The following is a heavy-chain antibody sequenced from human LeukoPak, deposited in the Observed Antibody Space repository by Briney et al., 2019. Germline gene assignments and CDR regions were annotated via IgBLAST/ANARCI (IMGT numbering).Heavy chain of an antibody. D-gene: IGHD2-2*01. V-gene: IGHV3-23*01. Sequence: GGSLRLSCAASGFTFSSYGMSWVRQAPGKGLEWVSAISGSGGSTYYADSVKGRSTISRDNSKNTLYLQMNSLRAEDTAVYYCARGSDSTPNYYYYMDVWGKGTTVTVSS. CDR1: GFTFSSYG. J-gene: IGHJ6*03. CDR2: ISGSGGST. CDR3: ARGSDSTPNYYYYMDV.